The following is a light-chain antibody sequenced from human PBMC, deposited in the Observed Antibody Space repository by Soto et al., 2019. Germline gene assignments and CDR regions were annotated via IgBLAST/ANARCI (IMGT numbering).Light chain of an antibody. CDR1: PSVSSY. Sequence: EIVLTQSPATLSLSPGERATLSCRASPSVSSYLAWYQQKAGQAPRLLIYDASNRATGIPARFSGSGSGTDFTLTISSLEPEDFEVYYCQQRSNWPWTFGQGTKVEIK. CDR3: QQRSNWPWT. CDR2: DAS. V-gene: IGKV3-11*01. J-gene: IGKJ1*01.